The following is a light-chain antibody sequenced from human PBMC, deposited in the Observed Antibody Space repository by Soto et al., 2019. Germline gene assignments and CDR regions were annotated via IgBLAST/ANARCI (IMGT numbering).Light chain of an antibody. CDR2: WAY. V-gene: IGKV4-1*01. J-gene: IGKJ2*01. CDR3: QQFYSTPYT. Sequence: DIVMTQSPDSLAVSLGERATINCKSSQNVLYTSNNNNYLAWYQLKPGQPPRLLIYWAYTREFGVPDRYSGSGSGTDFTLTISSLQADDVAVYYCQQFYSTPYTFGQGTKLEI. CDR1: QNVLYTSNNNNY.